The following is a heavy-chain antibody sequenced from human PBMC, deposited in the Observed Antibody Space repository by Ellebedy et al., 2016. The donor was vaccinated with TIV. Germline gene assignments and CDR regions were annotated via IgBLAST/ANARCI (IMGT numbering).Heavy chain of an antibody. D-gene: IGHD3-22*01. Sequence: PGGSLRLSCAASGFTFSDYYINWIRQAPGKGLEWVSYISSSGSTIYYADSVKGRFTISRENAKNSLYLQMNSLRAEDTAVDYCARPLRYYDSRATSDAFDIWGQGTMVTVSS. CDR3: ARPLRYYDSRATSDAFDI. CDR2: ISSSGSTI. V-gene: IGHV3-11*01. CDR1: GFTFSDYY. J-gene: IGHJ3*02.